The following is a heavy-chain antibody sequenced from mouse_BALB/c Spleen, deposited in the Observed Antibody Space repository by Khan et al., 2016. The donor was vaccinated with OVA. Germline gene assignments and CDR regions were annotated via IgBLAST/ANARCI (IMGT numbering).Heavy chain of an antibody. CDR1: GYTFTSYW. D-gene: IGHD2-2*01. J-gene: IGHJ3*01. V-gene: IGHV1-61*01. CDR2: IDPSDSET. CDR3: ARREKYGYDPSWFAY. Sequence: VQLQQSGAELVRPGASVKLSCKASGYTFTSYWMNWVKQRPGQGLEWIGMIDPSDSETHYNQMFKDKATLTVDKSSNTAYMQLSSLTSEDSAVYYCARREKYGYDPSWFAYWGQGTLVTVSP.